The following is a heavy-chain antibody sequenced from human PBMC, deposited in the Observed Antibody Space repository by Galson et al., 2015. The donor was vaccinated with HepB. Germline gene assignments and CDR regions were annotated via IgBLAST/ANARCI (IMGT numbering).Heavy chain of an antibody. CDR2: IIPVIAVA. CDR1: GGTFNKNA. D-gene: IGHD4-17*01. J-gene: IGHJ4*02. V-gene: IGHV1-69*04. Sequence: SVKVSCKASGGTFNKNAISWVRQAPGQGLEWMGTIIPVIAVATYTQKFQDRLTITADKSTGAVYMELTSLTSEDTAIYYCARESGDYEKYYFDYWGQGTLVTVSS. CDR3: ARESGDYEKYYFDY.